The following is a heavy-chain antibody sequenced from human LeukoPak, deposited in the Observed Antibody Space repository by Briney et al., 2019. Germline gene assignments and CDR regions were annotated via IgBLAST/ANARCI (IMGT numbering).Heavy chain of an antibody. D-gene: IGHD2-2*01. V-gene: IGHV4-30-4*01. J-gene: IGHJ6*03. CDR1: GGSISSGDYY. CDR3: ARGTRYCSSTSCSLYMDV. CDR2: IYYSGST. Sequence: SQTLSLTCTVSGGSISSGDYYWSWIRQPPGKGLEWIGYIYYSGSTYYNPSLRSRVTISVDTSKNQFSLKLSSVTAADTAVYYCARGTRYCSSTSCSLYMDVWGKGTTVTVSS.